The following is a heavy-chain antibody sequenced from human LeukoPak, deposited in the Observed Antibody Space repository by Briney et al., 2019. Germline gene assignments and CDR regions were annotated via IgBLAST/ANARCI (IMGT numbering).Heavy chain of an antibody. CDR3: AGGIDLWVWAFEN. J-gene: IGHJ3*02. Sequence: GGSLRLSCAASGFTFSNAWMSWVRQAPGKGLEWVGRIKSKTDGGTTDYAAPVKGRFTISRDDSKNTLFLQMNSLGPDDTALYHCAGGIDLWVWAFENWGQGTMVTVS. CDR1: GFTFSNAW. CDR2: IKSKTDGGTT. V-gene: IGHV3-15*01. D-gene: IGHD3-3*01.